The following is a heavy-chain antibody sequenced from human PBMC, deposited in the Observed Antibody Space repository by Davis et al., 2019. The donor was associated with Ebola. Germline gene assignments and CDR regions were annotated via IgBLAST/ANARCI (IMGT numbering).Heavy chain of an antibody. CDR3: ARDLVGYDST. J-gene: IGHJ5*02. Sequence: GESLKISCAASGFTFSSYSMNWVRQAPGKGLEWVSYISSSSSTIYYADSVKGRFTISRDNAKNSLYLQMNSLRAEDTAVYYCARDLVGYDSTWGQGTLVTVSS. D-gene: IGHD3-22*01. CDR1: GFTFSSYS. V-gene: IGHV3-48*01. CDR2: ISSSSSTI.